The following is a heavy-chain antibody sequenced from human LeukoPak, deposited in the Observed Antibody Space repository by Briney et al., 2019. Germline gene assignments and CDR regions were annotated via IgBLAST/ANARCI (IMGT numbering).Heavy chain of an antibody. J-gene: IGHJ4*02. D-gene: IGHD4-11*01. Sequence: GRSLRLSCAASGFTFSSYGMHWVRQAPGKGLEWVAVIWYDESNTYYADSVKGRFTISRDNSKKTLYLQMNSLRAEDAAVYYCAKDRAYSLDYWGQGALVTVSS. CDR1: GFTFSSYG. CDR3: AKDRAYSLDY. V-gene: IGHV3-33*06. CDR2: IWYDESNT.